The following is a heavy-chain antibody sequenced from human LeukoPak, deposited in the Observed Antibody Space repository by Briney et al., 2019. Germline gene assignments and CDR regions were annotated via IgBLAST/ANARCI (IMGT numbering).Heavy chain of an antibody. CDR2: VHLDGRT. CDR1: GGSVTSTNW. J-gene: IGHJ4*02. CDR3: AREGGFYRPLDY. Sequence: SSETLSLTCDVSGGSVTSTNWWTWFRQPPGKGLGWIGEVHLDGRTNYNPSLKSRLVMSADLPENHISLKLTSVTAADTAVYYCAREGGFYRPLDYSGQGTLVTVSS. D-gene: IGHD6-25*01. V-gene: IGHV4-4*02.